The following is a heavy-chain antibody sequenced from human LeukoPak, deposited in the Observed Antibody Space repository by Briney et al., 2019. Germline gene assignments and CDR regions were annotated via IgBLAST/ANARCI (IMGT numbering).Heavy chain of an antibody. CDR1: GGSISSYY. CDR3: AREVGYCSGGSCYSYFDY. Sequence: SETLSLTCNVSGGSISSYYWSWIRQPPGKGLEWIGYIYYSGSTNYNASLTNRVTISVDTSKNQFSLKLSSVTAADTAVYYCAREVGYCSGGSCYSYFDYWGQGTLVTVSS. J-gene: IGHJ4*02. D-gene: IGHD2-15*01. V-gene: IGHV4-59*01. CDR2: IYYSGST.